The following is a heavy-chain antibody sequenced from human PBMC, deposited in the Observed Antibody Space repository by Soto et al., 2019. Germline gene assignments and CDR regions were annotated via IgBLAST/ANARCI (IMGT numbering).Heavy chain of an antibody. V-gene: IGHV3-33*01. CDR2: RWYDGSNK. CDR1: GFTFSSYG. D-gene: IGHD3-10*01. Sequence: GGSLRLSCAASGFTFSSYGMHWVRQAPGKGLEWGAVRWYDGSNKYYADSVKGRFTISRDNSKNTLYLQMNSLRAEDTAVYYCARTDGRQGFGELLRGPYYYYGMDVWGQGTTVTVSS. CDR3: ARTDGRQGFGELLRGPYYYYGMDV. J-gene: IGHJ6*02.